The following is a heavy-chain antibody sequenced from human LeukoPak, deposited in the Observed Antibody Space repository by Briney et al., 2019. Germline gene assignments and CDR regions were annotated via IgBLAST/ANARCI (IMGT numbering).Heavy chain of an antibody. V-gene: IGHV1-18*01. CDR1: GYTFTSYG. Sequence: ASVKVSCKASGYTFTSYGISWVRQAPGQGLEWMGWISAYNGNTNYAQKLQGRVTMTTDTSTSTAYTELRSLRSDDTAVYYCARDSYYDSSGYYIDAFDIWGQGTMVTVSS. D-gene: IGHD3-22*01. CDR3: ARDSYYDSSGYYIDAFDI. CDR2: ISAYNGNT. J-gene: IGHJ3*02.